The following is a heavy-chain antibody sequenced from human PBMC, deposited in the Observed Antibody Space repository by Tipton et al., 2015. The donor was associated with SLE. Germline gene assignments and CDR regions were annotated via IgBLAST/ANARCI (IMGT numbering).Heavy chain of an antibody. CDR3: ARGTVVGSLDY. V-gene: IGHV4-34*01. Sequence: AGLVKPSETLSLTCAVYGGSFSVHYWSWSWIRQPPGKGLEWIGEINHSGSTNYNPSLKSRVTISVDTSKNQFSLKLSSVTAADTAVYYCARGTVVGSLDYWGQGTLVTVSS. J-gene: IGHJ4*02. CDR1: GGSFSVHY. CDR2: INHSGST. D-gene: IGHD2-2*01.